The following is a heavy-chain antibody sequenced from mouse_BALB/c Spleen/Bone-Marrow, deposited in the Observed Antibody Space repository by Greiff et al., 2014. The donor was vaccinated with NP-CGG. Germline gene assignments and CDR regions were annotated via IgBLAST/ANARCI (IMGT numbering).Heavy chain of an antibody. CDR2: INSNGGST. D-gene: IGHD4-1*01. Sequence: DVMLVESGGGLVQPGGSLKLSCAASGFTFSSYGMSWVRQTPDKRLELVATINSNGGSTYYTDSVKGRFTISRDNAKNTLYLQMSSLKSEDTAMYYCARIWAYYAMDYWDQGTSVTVSS. V-gene: IGHV5-6-3*01. J-gene: IGHJ4*01. CDR1: GFTFSSYG. CDR3: ARIWAYYAMDY.